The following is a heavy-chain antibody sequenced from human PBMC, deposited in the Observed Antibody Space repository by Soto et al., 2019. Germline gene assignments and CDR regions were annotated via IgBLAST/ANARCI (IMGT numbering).Heavy chain of an antibody. J-gene: IGHJ3*02. CDR1: GFTFSSYA. D-gene: IGHD5-12*01. CDR3: AKDRIVDTDDAFDI. V-gene: IGHV3-23*01. Sequence: EVQLLESGGGLVQPGGSLRLSCAASGFTFSSYAMSWVRQAPGKGLEWVSAISGSGGSTYYADSVKGRFTISRDNSKNTQYLQRNSRRAEDKDVYYCAKDRIVDTDDAFDIWGQGTMVTVSS. CDR2: ISGSGGST.